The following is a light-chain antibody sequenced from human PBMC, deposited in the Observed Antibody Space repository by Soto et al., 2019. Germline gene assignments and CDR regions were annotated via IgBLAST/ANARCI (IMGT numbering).Light chain of an antibody. CDR2: KAS. J-gene: IGKJ4*01. CDR1: HSISNW. Sequence: DIQMTQSPSALSASVGDRVTIACRASHSISNWLAWYQQKPGKATKLLLYKASSLQSGVPPRFSGGGSGTEFTLTIRSLQPDDVATYYCQQYNTFLTFGGGTKVEIK. V-gene: IGKV1-5*03. CDR3: QQYNTFLT.